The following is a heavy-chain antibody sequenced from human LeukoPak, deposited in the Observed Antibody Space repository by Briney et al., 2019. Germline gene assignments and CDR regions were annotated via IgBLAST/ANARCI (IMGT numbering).Heavy chain of an antibody. CDR3: TRDPVWGSA. D-gene: IGHD7-27*01. Sequence: SQTLSLTCAISGDSVSSKGASWNWIRQSPSRGLEWLGRTYYRSKWYNEYAVSVKGRITINPDTSKNQFYLQLNSVTPEDTAVYYCTRDPVWGSAWGQGTRVTVSS. CDR1: GDSVSSKGAS. CDR2: TYYRSKWYN. V-gene: IGHV6-1*01. J-gene: IGHJ5*02.